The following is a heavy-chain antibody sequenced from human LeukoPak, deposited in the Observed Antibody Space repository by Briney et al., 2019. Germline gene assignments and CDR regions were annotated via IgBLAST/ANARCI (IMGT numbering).Heavy chain of an antibody. CDR1: GFTFSSYA. Sequence: PGGSLRLSCAASGFTFSSYAMSWVRQAPGKGLEWVSAISGSGGSTYYADSVKGRFTISRDNSKNTLYLQMNSLRAKDTAVYYCARERTPGSGYGVDYWGQGTVVTVSS. CDR2: ISGSGGST. J-gene: IGHJ4*02. V-gene: IGHV3-23*01. CDR3: ARERTPGSGYGVDY. D-gene: IGHD6-25*01.